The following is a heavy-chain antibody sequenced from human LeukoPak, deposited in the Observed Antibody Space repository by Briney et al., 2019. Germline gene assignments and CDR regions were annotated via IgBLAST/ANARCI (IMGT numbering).Heavy chain of an antibody. CDR3: ARRSQAGGTGIGY. CDR1: GYTFTSYD. CDR2: MNPNSGNT. V-gene: IGHV1-8*01. J-gene: IGHJ4*02. Sequence: RASVKVSCKASGYTFTSYDINWVRRATGQGLEWMGWMNPNSGNTGSAQKFQGRLTMTRNTSISTAYMELSSLRSEDTAVYYCARRSQAGGTGIGYWGQGTLVTVSS. D-gene: IGHD6-19*01.